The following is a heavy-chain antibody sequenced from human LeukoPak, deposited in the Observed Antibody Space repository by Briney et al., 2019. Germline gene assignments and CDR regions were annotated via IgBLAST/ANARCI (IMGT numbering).Heavy chain of an antibody. J-gene: IGHJ4*02. CDR2: IYGGGST. CDR3: ARTVRTPPYYFDY. CDR1: GFTVSSNY. Sequence: GGSLRLSCAASGFTVSSNYMSWVRQAPGKGPEWVSVIYGGGSTYYADSVKGRFTISRDNSKNTLYLQMNSLRAEDTAVYYCARTVRTPPYYFDYWGQGTLVTVSS. D-gene: IGHD4-17*01. V-gene: IGHV3-66*01.